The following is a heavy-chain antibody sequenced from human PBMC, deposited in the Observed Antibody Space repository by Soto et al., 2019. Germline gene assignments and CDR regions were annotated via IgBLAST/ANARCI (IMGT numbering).Heavy chain of an antibody. CDR2: IYYTGST. V-gene: IGHV4-59*01. D-gene: IGHD4-17*01. CDR3: TRVGGYYGDYPNFDY. Sequence: SETLSLTCTVSGSSISPYYWSWIRQPPGKGLEWIGYIYYTGSTKYNPSLKSRVTISLGTSRNQVSLKLSSVTAADTAMYYCTRVGGYYGDYPNFDYWGPGTLVTVSS. CDR1: GSSISPYY. J-gene: IGHJ4*02.